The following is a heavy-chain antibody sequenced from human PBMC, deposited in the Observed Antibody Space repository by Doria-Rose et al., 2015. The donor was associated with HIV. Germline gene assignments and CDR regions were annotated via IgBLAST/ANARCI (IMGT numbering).Heavy chain of an antibody. CDR2: IFSDDER. D-gene: IGHD6-13*01. V-gene: IGHV2-26*01. CDR3: ARIKSSRWYHKYYFDF. Sequence: QITLKESGPVLVKPTETLTLTCTVSGVSLSNPGMGVSRIRQPPGKALEWLANIFSDDERSYKTSLKSRLTISRGTSKSQVVLTMTDMDPVDTATYYCARIKSSRWYHKYYFDFWGQGTLVIVSA. J-gene: IGHJ4*02. CDR1: GVSLSNPGMG.